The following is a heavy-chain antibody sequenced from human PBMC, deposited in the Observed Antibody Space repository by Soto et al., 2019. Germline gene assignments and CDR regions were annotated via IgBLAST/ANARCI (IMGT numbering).Heavy chain of an antibody. J-gene: IGHJ4*02. CDR2: TSGSGDTT. D-gene: IGHD3-10*01. CDR1: GFTFSNYG. Sequence: EVQLLESGGGLLQPGGSLRLSCAVSGFTFSNYGMSWVRQAPGKGLEWVAATSGSGDTTYYADSVKGRFTISRDNSKNTLYVQINSLRADDTAVYYCAKDLGYDGSGIEIWGQGTLVTGS. CDR3: AKDLGYDGSGIEI. V-gene: IGHV3-23*01.